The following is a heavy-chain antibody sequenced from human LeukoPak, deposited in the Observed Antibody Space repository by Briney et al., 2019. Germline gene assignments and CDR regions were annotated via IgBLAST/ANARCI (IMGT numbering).Heavy chain of an antibody. CDR3: ARDLMSMGFHRLSYSSGHGISFDY. Sequence: ASVKVSCKASGYTFTGYYMHWVGRAAGQGVEWLGWINPNSAGATYAQKLQGRVTMTTDPSTSTAYMELRSPSSDDTAVYYCARDLMSMGFHRLSYSSGHGISFDYWGQGPLVTVSS. CDR2: INPNSAGA. V-gene: IGHV1-2*02. J-gene: IGHJ4*02. CDR1: GYTFTGYY. D-gene: IGHD6-25*01.